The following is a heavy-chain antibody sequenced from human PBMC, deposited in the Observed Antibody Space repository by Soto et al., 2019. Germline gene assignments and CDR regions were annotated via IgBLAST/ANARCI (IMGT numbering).Heavy chain of an antibody. CDR3: TTDSIIAVAGNVDWFDP. CDR2: MNPNSGNT. D-gene: IGHD6-19*01. CDR1: GYTFTSYD. J-gene: IGHJ5*02. V-gene: IGHV1-8*01. Sequence: ASVKVSCKASGYTFTSYDINWVRQATGQGPEWVGWMNPNSGNTGSAQKFQGRVTVTRNISISTAYMELNSLKTEDTAVYYCTTDSIIAVAGNVDWFDPWGQGTLVTVSS.